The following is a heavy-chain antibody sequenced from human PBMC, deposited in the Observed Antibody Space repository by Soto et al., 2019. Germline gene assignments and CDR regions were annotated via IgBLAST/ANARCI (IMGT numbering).Heavy chain of an antibody. CDR3: ATAATRPFTY. CDR2: ISSDGSST. J-gene: IGHJ4*02. CDR1: GFTFSGSW. V-gene: IGHV3-74*03. D-gene: IGHD1-1*01. Sequence: EVQLVESGGGLVQPGGSLRISCAATGFTFSGSWMHWVRQAPGKGLVWVSRISSDGSSTTYADSVKGRFIISRDNDKNMLYLQIKTLISKETDVFSCATAATRPFTYWGQGTLATVSS.